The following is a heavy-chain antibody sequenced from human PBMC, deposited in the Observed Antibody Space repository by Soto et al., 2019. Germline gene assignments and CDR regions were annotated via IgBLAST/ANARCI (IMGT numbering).Heavy chain of an antibody. CDR3: AHLVVAVITYYFDS. Sequence: QITLKESGPTLVKPTQTLTLTCTFSGFSLSTSGVGVGWIRQPPGKALEWLTFIYWYDDKRNSPFLKSRLTITKDTSKNQVVLTMTNMDPVDTATYYCAHLVVAVITYYFDSWGQGTLVTVSS. D-gene: IGHD2-15*01. CDR2: IYWYDDK. CDR1: GFSLSTSGVG. V-gene: IGHV2-5*01. J-gene: IGHJ4*02.